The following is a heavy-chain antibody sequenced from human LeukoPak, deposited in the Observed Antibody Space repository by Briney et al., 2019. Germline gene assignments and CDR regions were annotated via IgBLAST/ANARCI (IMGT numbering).Heavy chain of an antibody. CDR1: GYTFTSYY. CDR2: INPSGGST. J-gene: IGHJ6*03. CDR3: ARDRIAVAGTKFGGYYYYMDV. D-gene: IGHD6-13*01. Sequence: GASVTVSCKASGYTFTSYYMHWVRQAPGQGLEWMGIINPSGGSTSYAQKFQGRVTMTRDMSTSTVYMELSSLRSEDTAVYYCARDRIAVAGTKFGGYYYYMDVWGKGTTVTVSS. V-gene: IGHV1-46*01.